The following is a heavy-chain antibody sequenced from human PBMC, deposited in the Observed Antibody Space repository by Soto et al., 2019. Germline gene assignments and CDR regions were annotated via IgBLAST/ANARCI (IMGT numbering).Heavy chain of an antibody. CDR2: ISSTSSFI. CDR1: GFTFSHYS. J-gene: IGHJ6*02. V-gene: IGHV3-21*01. Sequence: VRLVESGGGLVKPGESLRLSWAASGFTFSHYSMNWLRQAPGKGLEWVSSISSTSSFIYNADSVSGRFTTSRDNAKDSLFLQMNSLRGDDTGVYYCARERGSSGLYVWGQGATVIVSS. D-gene: IGHD2-15*01. CDR3: ARERGSSGLYV.